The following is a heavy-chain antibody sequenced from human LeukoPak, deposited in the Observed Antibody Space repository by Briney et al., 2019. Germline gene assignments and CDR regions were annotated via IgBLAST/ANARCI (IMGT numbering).Heavy chain of an antibody. Sequence: NPSETLSLTCSVSGGSVSSYYWSWIRQSPGKGLEWIGYILNSGRTNYNPSLKSRVTGFVDTSKNQVSLRLSSVTAADTAVYYCARHGTISSESYFDYWGQGALVTVSS. J-gene: IGHJ4*02. V-gene: IGHV4-59*08. CDR1: GGSVSSYY. D-gene: IGHD1-14*01. CDR2: ILNSGRT. CDR3: ARHGTISSESYFDY.